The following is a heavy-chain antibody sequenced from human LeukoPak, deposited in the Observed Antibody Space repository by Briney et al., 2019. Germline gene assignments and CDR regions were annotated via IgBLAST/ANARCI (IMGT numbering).Heavy chain of an antibody. CDR2: ISGGGGGT. CDR1: GFTFTTYA. V-gene: IGHV3-23*01. D-gene: IGHD3-9*01. CDR3: AKFYDILTAYFDH. Sequence: GGSLGLSCAASGFTFTTYAMGWVRQSPGKGLEWVSSISGGGGGTYYAEFVKGRFTISRDNSKNTLYLQMNSLRAEDTAVYYCAKFYDILTAYFDHWGQGTL. J-gene: IGHJ4*02.